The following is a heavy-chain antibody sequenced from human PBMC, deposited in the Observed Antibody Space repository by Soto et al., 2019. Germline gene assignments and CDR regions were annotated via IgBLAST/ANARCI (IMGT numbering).Heavy chain of an antibody. CDR1: GFTFSSYW. CDR3: ARALTGFNYYYYYYMYV. V-gene: IGHV3-74*01. Sequence: GGSLRLSCAASGFTFSSYWMHWVRQAPGKGLVWVSRINSDGSSTSYADSVKGRLTISRDNAKNTLYLQMNSLRAEDTAVYYCARALTGFNYYYYYYMYVWGKGTTVTVSS. D-gene: IGHD3-9*01. J-gene: IGHJ6*03. CDR2: INSDGSST.